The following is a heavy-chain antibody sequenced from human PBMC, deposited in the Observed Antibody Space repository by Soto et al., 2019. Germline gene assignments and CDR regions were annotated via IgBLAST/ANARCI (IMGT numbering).Heavy chain of an antibody. CDR2: INSDTGYT. CDR3: VRGKEAGVWFDP. D-gene: IGHD3-10*01. CDR1: GFTFSHHS. Sequence: GASVKVSCKASGFTFSHHSIHWVRQAPGQRLEWMGWINSDTGYTKYPQNFQARLTITWDSSAKTAYMELSSLQSEDTAVYYCVRGKEAGVWFDPWGQGTLVTVSS. J-gene: IGHJ5*02. V-gene: IGHV1-3*04.